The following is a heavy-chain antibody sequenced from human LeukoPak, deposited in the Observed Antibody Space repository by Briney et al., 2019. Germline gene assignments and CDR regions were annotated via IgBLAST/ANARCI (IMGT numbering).Heavy chain of an antibody. Sequence: GGSLRLSCAASGFTFSSYGMHWVRQAPGKGLERVAVIWYDGSNKYYADSVKGRFTISRDNSKNTLYLQMNSLRAEDTAVYYCARESGYRGHGMGVWGQGTTVTVSS. CDR3: ARESGYRGHGMGV. D-gene: IGHD5-12*01. V-gene: IGHV3-33*01. CDR2: IWYDGSNK. CDR1: GFTFSSYG. J-gene: IGHJ6*02.